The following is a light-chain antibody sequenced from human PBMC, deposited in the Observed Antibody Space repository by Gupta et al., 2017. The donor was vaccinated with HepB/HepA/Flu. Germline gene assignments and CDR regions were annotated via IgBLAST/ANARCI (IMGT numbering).Light chain of an antibody. CDR1: QAIRNE. CDR3: LQDYSYPRT. J-gene: IGKJ2*01. Sequence: AIQMTQVPSSLSASLGDRVTITCRASQAIRNELGWYQQRPGKAPKLLIYAASTLQSGVPSRFTGSGSGTDFTLTISSLQPEDFATYYCLQDYSYPRTFGQGTKLEI. V-gene: IGKV1-6*02. CDR2: AAS.